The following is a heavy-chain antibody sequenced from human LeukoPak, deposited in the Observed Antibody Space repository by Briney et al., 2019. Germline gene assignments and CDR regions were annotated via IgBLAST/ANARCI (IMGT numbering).Heavy chain of an antibody. J-gene: IGHJ4*02. CDR2: ISGSGGST. CDR1: EFTFSSYW. V-gene: IGHV3-23*01. D-gene: IGHD1-14*01. Sequence: GSLRLSCAASEFTFSSYWMNWVRQAPGKGLEWVSAISGSGGSTYYADSVKGRFTISRDNSKNTLYLQMNSLRAVDTAVYYCANGKGTDDYWGQGTLVTVSS. CDR3: ANGKGTDDY.